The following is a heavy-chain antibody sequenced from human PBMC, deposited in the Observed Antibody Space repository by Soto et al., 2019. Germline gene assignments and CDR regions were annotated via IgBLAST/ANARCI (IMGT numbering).Heavy chain of an antibody. V-gene: IGHV3-23*01. Sequence: PGGSLRLSCAASGFTFSSYAMSWVRQAPGKGLEWVSAISGSGGSTYYADSAKGRFTISRDNSKNTLYLQMNSLRAEDTAVYYCAKDRLEEMATNFDYWGQGTLVTVSS. CDR2: ISGSGGST. CDR1: GFTFSSYA. CDR3: AKDRLEEMATNFDY. D-gene: IGHD5-12*01. J-gene: IGHJ4*02.